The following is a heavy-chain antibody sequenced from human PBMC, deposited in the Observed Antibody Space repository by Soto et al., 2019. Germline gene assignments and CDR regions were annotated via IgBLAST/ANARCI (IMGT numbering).Heavy chain of an antibody. CDR2: IYYSGST. CDR1: GGSISSGDYY. D-gene: IGHD2-15*01. V-gene: IGHV4-30-4*01. J-gene: IGHJ5*02. CDR3: ARSNANCSGCSCYSEGWLDP. Sequence: QVALQESGPGLVTPSQTLSLTCTVSGGSISSGDYYWSWIRQPPGKGMEWIGYIYYSGSTYSNPSIKSRVTISVDTSKNQFSLKLSSVTAADTAVYYRARSNANCSGCSCYSEGWLDPWGQGTLVTVSS.